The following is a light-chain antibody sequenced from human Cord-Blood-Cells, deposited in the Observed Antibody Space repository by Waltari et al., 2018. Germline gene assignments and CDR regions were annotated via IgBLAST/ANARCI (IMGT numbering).Light chain of an antibody. CDR3: QQYNNWPPWT. J-gene: IGKJ1*01. CDR1: QSVSSN. V-gene: IGKV3-15*01. Sequence: EIVMTQSPATLSVSPGERATLSCRASQSVSSNLAWYQQKPGQAPRLLVYGASTRATGIPARFSGSRSGTEFTLTISSLQSGDFAVYYCQQYNNWPPWTFGQGTKVEIK. CDR2: GAS.